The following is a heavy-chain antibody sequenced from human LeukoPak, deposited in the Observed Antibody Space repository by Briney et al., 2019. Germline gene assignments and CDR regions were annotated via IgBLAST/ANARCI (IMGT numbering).Heavy chain of an antibody. Sequence: SVKVSCKASGGTFISYAISWVRQAPGQGLEWMGGIIPIFGTANYAQKFQGRVTITADESTSTAYMELSSLRSEDTAVYYCARALPGYGTSYLYYYYGMDVWGQGTTVTVSS. CDR2: IIPIFGTA. CDR3: ARALPGYGTSYLYYYYGMDV. D-gene: IGHD2-15*01. V-gene: IGHV1-69*13. CDR1: GGTFISYA. J-gene: IGHJ6*02.